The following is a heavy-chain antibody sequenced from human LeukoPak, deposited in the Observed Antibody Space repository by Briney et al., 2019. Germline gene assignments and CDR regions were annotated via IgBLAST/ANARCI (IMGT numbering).Heavy chain of an antibody. CDR1: GFTFSDYA. CDR3: ARDTPLDYDSRGYYMDV. V-gene: IGHV3-48*01. D-gene: IGHD3-22*01. CDR2: ISSSSSTI. Sequence: GGSLRLSCAASGFTFSDYAMNWVRQAPGKGLEWVSYISSSSSTIYYADPVKGRFAISMDNAKNSLYLQMNSLRAEDTAVYYCARDTPLDYDSRGYYMDVWGKGTTVTVSS. J-gene: IGHJ6*03.